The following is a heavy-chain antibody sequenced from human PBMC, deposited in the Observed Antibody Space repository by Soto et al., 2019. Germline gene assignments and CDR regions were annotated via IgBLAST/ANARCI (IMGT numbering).Heavy chain of an antibody. Sequence: GGSLRLSCAASGFTFSSYSMNWVRQAPGKGLEWVSYISSSSSTIYYADSVKGRFTISRDNAKNSLYLQMNSLRDEDTAVYYCAKVPYDSSGYYYFPDYWGQGTLVTVSS. V-gene: IGHV3-48*02. CDR2: ISSSSSTI. J-gene: IGHJ4*02. CDR1: GFTFSSYS. D-gene: IGHD3-22*01. CDR3: AKVPYDSSGYYYFPDY.